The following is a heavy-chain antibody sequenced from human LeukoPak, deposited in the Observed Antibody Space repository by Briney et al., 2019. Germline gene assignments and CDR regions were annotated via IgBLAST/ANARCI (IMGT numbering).Heavy chain of an antibody. Sequence: SETLSLTCTVSGDSISSYYWSWIRQPPGKGLEWIGYIYHSGSTNYNPSLKSRVTVSADTSKDQFSLKLASVTAADTAVYYCATGYSSTWYYFDYWGQGTLVTVSS. CDR2: IYHSGST. J-gene: IGHJ4*02. D-gene: IGHD6-13*01. V-gene: IGHV4-59*01. CDR1: GDSISSYY. CDR3: ATGYSSTWYYFDY.